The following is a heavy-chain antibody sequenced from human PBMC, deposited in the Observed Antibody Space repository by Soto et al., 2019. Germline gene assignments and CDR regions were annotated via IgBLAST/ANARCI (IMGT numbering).Heavy chain of an antibody. J-gene: IGHJ6*02. V-gene: IGHV4-4*02. D-gene: IGHD3-16*01. CDR1: GGSISSINW. Sequence: SETLSLTCAVSGGSISSINWWSWVRQPPGKGLEWIGEIHHRGSINYSPSLSSRLTISVDKSKNQFSLNLSSVTAADTAVYYCARVTESDAFDVWGQGTTVTVSS. CDR2: IHHRGSI. CDR3: ARVTESDAFDV.